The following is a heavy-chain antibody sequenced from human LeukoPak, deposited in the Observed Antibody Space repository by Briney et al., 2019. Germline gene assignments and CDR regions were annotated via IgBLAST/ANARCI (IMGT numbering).Heavy chain of an antibody. CDR1: GFTFSTYS. CDR2: TSSGSSYT. J-gene: IGHJ1*01. D-gene: IGHD3-3*01. V-gene: IGHV3-21*01. CDR3: XRXNYDFWSGXQXXVXXXX. Sequence: GGSLRLSCAASGFTFSTYSMNWVRQAPGKGLEWVASTSSGSSYTYYADSVKGRFTISRDNAKNSLYLQMNSLRAEDTAVYYCXRXNYDFWSGXQXXVXXXXWXQGXXVTVSS.